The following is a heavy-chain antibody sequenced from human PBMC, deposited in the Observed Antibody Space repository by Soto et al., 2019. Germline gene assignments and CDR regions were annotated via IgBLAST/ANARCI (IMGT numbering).Heavy chain of an antibody. Sequence: EVQLLESGGGLVQPGGSLRLSCAASGFTFSSYAMSWVRQAPGKGLEWVSIIGGSGSTYYEDSVKGRFTISRDKSNNALYLQMNSLRAGYTAVYYCAKGILVKPPGTRAFDIWGQGTMVIVSS. CDR3: AKGILVKPPGTRAFDI. CDR1: GFTFSSYA. CDR2: IIGGSGST. J-gene: IGHJ3*02. D-gene: IGHD6-13*01. V-gene: IGHV3-23*01.